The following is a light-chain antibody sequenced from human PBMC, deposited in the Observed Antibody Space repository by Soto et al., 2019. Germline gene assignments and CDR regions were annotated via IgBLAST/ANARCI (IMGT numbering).Light chain of an antibody. J-gene: IGKJ2*02. V-gene: IGKV2-30*01. Sequence: DVVMTQSPLSLPVTLGQPASISCRSSQGLVYSDGNTFLNWFQQRPGRSPRRLIYKFSIRDSGVADRFRGSGSGTDFTLKISRVEAEDVGVYYCMQGTPWAGTCGQGTKLEI. CDR2: KFS. CDR1: QGLVYSDGNTF. CDR3: MQGTPWAGT.